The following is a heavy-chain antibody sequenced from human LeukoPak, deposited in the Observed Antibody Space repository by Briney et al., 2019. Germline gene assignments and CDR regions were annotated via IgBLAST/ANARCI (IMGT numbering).Heavy chain of an antibody. V-gene: IGHV4-61*02. CDR1: DGSISGGSYD. J-gene: IGHJ6*03. D-gene: IGHD3-3*01. CDR2: IYASGST. CDR3: AREKNDYNFWTGGYYYMDV. Sequence: PSQTLSLTCTVSDGSISGGSYDWRGIRQPAGKGLEGIGRIYASGSTDYNPSLKSRLTISVDTSKNQFSLRLTSVTAADTAVYYCAREKNDYNFWTGGYYYMDVWGKGTTVTVSS.